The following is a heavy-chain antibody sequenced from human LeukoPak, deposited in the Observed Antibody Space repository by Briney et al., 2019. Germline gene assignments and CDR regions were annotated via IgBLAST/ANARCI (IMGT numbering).Heavy chain of an antibody. Sequence: ASVKVSCKASAFSFTSYYMHWVRQAPGQGLEWMGWIIPNTGGTNYAQKFQDWVTMSSDTSISTAYMELSSLRSDDTAVYYCARGSPSYAQWHFDLWGRGTLVTVSS. CDR2: IIPNTGGT. CDR3: ARGSPSYAQWHFDL. D-gene: IGHD2/OR15-2a*01. J-gene: IGHJ2*01. V-gene: IGHV1-2*04. CDR1: AFSFTSYY.